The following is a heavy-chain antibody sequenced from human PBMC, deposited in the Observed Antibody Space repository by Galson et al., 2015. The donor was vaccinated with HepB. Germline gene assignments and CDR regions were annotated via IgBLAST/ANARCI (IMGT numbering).Heavy chain of an antibody. Sequence: SVKVSCKASGYTFSSHYMHWVRQAPGQGLEWMGLIDPSTGGTSYAQNLQGRVTMTRDTSTSSLYMELNNLRFEDTAVYYCARMTTFGRKFMDYWGQGALVTVSS. CDR3: ARMTTFGRKFMDY. CDR1: GYTFSSHY. J-gene: IGHJ4*02. D-gene: IGHD3-3*01. CDR2: IDPSTGGT. V-gene: IGHV1-46*04.